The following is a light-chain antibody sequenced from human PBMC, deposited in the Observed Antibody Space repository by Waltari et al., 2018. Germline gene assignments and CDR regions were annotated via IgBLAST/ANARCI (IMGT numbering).Light chain of an antibody. V-gene: IGLV1-44*01. CDR2: RDD. Sequence: QSALTQPPSASGTPGQAVTISCSGSGSNVGGTTVNWHQQLPGMAPTLVIYRDDQRPTGVPDRFSGSKSGTSASLVISGRRPEDEASYCCAAWDDGLNGWVFGRGTKLTVL. CDR3: AAWDDGLNGWV. J-gene: IGLJ3*02. CDR1: GSNVGGTT.